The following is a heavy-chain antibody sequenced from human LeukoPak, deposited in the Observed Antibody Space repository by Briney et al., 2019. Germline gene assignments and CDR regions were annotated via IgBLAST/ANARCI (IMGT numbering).Heavy chain of an antibody. J-gene: IGHJ2*01. CDR3: TKGPSPTVTTYWYFDL. V-gene: IGHV3-23*01. CDR1: GFTFSSYA. CDR2: ISGSGGTT. Sequence: GGSLRLSCAASGFTFSSYAMSWVRQAPGKGLEWVSAISGSGGTTYYADSVKGRFTISRDNSKNTLYLQMNSLRVEDTAVYYCTKGPSPTVTTYWYFDLWGRGTLVTVSS. D-gene: IGHD4-17*01.